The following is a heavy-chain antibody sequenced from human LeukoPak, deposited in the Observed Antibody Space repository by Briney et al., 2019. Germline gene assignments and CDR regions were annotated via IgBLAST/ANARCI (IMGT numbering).Heavy chain of an antibody. J-gene: IGHJ4*02. Sequence: PWASVKVSCKASGYTFTGYYMHWVRQAPGQGLEWMGWINPNSGGTNYAQKFQGRVTMTRDTSISTAYMELSRLRSDDAGVYYCARGYSSGWFPFDYWGQGTLVTVSS. D-gene: IGHD6-19*01. CDR1: GYTFTGYY. CDR3: ARGYSSGWFPFDY. V-gene: IGHV1-2*02. CDR2: INPNSGGT.